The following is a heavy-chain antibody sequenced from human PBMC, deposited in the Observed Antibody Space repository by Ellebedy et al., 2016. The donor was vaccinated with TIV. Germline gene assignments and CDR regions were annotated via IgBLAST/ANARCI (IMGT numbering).Heavy chain of an antibody. Sequence: ASVKVSCXASGYTFTGYYMHWVRQAPGQGLEWMGWMNPNSGNTGYAQKFQGRVTMTRDTSISTAYMELSRLRSDDTAVYYCASGGNSYYYYYMDVWGKGTTVTVSS. J-gene: IGHJ6*03. CDR3: ASGGNSYYYYYMDV. CDR2: MNPNSGNT. V-gene: IGHV1-2*02. CDR1: GYTFTGYY. D-gene: IGHD4-23*01.